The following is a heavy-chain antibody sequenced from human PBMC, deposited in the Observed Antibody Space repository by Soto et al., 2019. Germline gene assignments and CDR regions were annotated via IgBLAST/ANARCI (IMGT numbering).Heavy chain of an antibody. CDR3: AREGSSLVTPGSYFHY. J-gene: IGHJ4*02. V-gene: IGHV3-33*01. CDR1: GVSFSTYA. D-gene: IGHD3-10*01. Sequence: GGSLGLSCVASGVSFSTYAMRWFRQAPGKGLEWVALIWYDGSNKYYADSVKGRFTISRDNSKNTLYLQMNSLRADDTGVYYCAREGSSLVTPGSYFHYWGQGTPVTVSS. CDR2: IWYDGSNK.